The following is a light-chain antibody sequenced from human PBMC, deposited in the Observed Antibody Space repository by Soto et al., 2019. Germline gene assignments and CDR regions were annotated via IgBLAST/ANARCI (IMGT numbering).Light chain of an antibody. Sequence: QSALTQPASVSGSPGQSITISCTGTSSDVGGYNYVSWYQQQPGKAPRLMIYEVSNRPSGVSYRFSGSKSGNTASLSISGLQPEDEADYHCSSYTSTRTLVFGGGTKVTVL. CDR1: SSDVGGYNY. J-gene: IGLJ2*01. V-gene: IGLV2-14*01. CDR2: EVS. CDR3: SSYTSTRTLV.